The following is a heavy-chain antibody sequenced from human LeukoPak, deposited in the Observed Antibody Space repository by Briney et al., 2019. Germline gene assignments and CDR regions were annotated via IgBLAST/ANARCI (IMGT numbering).Heavy chain of an antibody. J-gene: IGHJ1*01. V-gene: IGHV4-34*01. Sequence: SETLSLTCAVYGESFSGYYWSWIRQPPGKGLEWIGEINHSGSTNYNPSLKSRVTISVDTSKNQFSLKLSSVTAADTAVYYCARASYDSSDYEYFQHWGQGTLVTVSS. CDR1: GESFSGYY. D-gene: IGHD3-22*01. CDR2: INHSGST. CDR3: ARASYDSSDYEYFQH.